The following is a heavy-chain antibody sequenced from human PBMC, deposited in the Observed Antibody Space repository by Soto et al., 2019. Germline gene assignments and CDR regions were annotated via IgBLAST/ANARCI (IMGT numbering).Heavy chain of an antibody. J-gene: IGHJ6*02. CDR1: GGTFSSYA. CDR3: ARIEYSRPSAPVYYYFGMDV. CDR2: IIPIFGTA. D-gene: IGHD6-6*01. V-gene: IGHV1-69*12. Sequence: QVQLVQSGAEVKKPGSSVKVSCKASGGTFSSYAISWVRQAPGQGLEWMGGIIPIFGTANYAQKFQGRVTITGAESTSTAYMEVSSPRSEDTAVYYCARIEYSRPSAPVYYYFGMDVWGQGPTVTVSS.